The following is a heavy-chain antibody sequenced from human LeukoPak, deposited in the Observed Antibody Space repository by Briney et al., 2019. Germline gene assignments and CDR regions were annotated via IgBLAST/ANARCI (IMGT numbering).Heavy chain of an antibody. V-gene: IGHV3-74*01. CDR2: IFSDGTTT. D-gene: IGHD2-21*02. CDR3: ARELPREVTLDY. Sequence: GGSLRLSCVASEFDFFSYGMQWVRQAPGKGLVWVSRIFSDGTTTSYADSVKGRFTISRDNAKYTLYLQMNSLRAEDTAVYYCARELPREVTLDYWGQGTLVTVSP. CDR1: EFDFFSYG. J-gene: IGHJ4*01.